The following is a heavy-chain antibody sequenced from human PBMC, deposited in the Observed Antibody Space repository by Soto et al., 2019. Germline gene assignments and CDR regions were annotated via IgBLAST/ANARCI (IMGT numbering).Heavy chain of an antibody. V-gene: IGHV1-2*02. CDR3: ARGGREVPRIPNDT. D-gene: IGHD3-16*01. CDR1: GYTFSDYY. J-gene: IGHJ5*02. CDR2: INPNVGGT. Sequence: QVQLVQSGAEVKKPGASVYVSCKASGYTFSDYYVHWVRQAPGQGLEWMGWINPNVGGTNYARKFKGRVTMIRDTSISTVYMKLTRLSPDDTAIYYCARGGREVPRIPNDTWGQGTRVTVSS.